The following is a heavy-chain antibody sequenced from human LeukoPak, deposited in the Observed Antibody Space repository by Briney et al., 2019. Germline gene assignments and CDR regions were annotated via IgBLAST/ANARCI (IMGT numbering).Heavy chain of an antibody. D-gene: IGHD4-17*01. CDR2: ISGSGGST. Sequence: GGSLRLSCAASGFTFSSYAMSWVRQAPGKGLEWVSAISGSGGSTYYADSVKGRFTISRDNSKNTLYLQMSSLRAEDTAVYYCAKDRSLYGDYEDYWGQGTLVTVSS. CDR3: AKDRSLYGDYEDY. CDR1: GFTFSSYA. J-gene: IGHJ4*02. V-gene: IGHV3-23*01.